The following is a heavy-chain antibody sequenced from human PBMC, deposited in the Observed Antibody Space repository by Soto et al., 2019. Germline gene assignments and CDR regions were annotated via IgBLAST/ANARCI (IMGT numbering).Heavy chain of an antibody. CDR3: ARDRGPSSGYYPYWFDP. V-gene: IGHV1-69*12. CDR1: GGTFSSYA. D-gene: IGHD3-22*01. J-gene: IGHJ5*02. Sequence: QVQLVQSGAEVKKPGSSVKVSCKASGGTFSSYAISWVRQAPGQGLEWMGEIIPIFGTANYAQKLQGRVTITADESTSPAYMELSSLRSEDTAVYYCARDRGPSSGYYPYWFDPWGQGTLVTVSS. CDR2: IIPIFGTA.